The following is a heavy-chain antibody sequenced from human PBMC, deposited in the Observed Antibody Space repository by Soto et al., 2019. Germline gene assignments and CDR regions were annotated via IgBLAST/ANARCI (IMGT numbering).Heavy chain of an antibody. CDR2: LCYSGNT. D-gene: IGHD3-9*01. CDR1: GYPITSHC. J-gene: IGHJ5*02. V-gene: IGHV4-59*11. Sequence: QVQLQESGPGLVKPSETLSLTCTVSGYPITSHCWSWIRQPPGRGLQWIGHLCYSGNTNYNPSLKSRVTISGDTSKNQFALNLSSVTAADTAVYYCAREMGTWLLNAVLDPWGLGTLVTVSS. CDR3: AREMGTWLLNAVLDP.